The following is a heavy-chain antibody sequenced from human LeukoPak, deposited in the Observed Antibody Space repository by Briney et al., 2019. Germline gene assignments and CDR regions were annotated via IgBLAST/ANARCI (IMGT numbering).Heavy chain of an antibody. CDR1: GFTFRSHA. CDR3: AKDFRIGYSAHFDY. Sequence: GGSLRLSCVGSGFTFRSHAMSWVRQAPGKGLEFVSGIYENGGTTYYADSVKGRFSISRDNSKNTLYLQMDSLRGEDTAVYYCAKDFRIGYSAHFDYWGQGALVTVSS. D-gene: IGHD2-21*01. CDR2: IYENGGTT. J-gene: IGHJ4*02. V-gene: IGHV3-23*01.